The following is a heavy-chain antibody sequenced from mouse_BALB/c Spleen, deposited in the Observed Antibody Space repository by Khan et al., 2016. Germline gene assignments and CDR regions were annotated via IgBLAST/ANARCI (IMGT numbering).Heavy chain of an antibody. CDR2: ISSGGTYT. D-gene: IGHD1-1*01. CDR1: GFTFSSYA. J-gene: IGHJ3*01. V-gene: IGHV5-6-4*01. CDR3: TRDGTVPGFAY. Sequence: EVELVESGGGLVKPGGSLKLSCAASGFTFSSYAMSWVRQTPEKRLEWVATISSGGTYTYYPDSVKGRFTISRDNAKNTLYLQMSRLRSEDTAMYYCTRDGTVPGFAYWGQGTLVTVSA.